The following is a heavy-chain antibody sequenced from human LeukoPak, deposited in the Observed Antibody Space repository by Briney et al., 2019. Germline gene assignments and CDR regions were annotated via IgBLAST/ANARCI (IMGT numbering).Heavy chain of an antibody. D-gene: IGHD2-2*01. CDR1: GFTFSNYG. CDR2: IRYDGSNK. CDR3: ARDPYHRLGPPLDL. J-gene: IGHJ5*02. Sequence: GGSLRLSCAASGFTFSNYGMHWVRQAPGKGLEWVASIRYDGSNKYYADSVKGRFTISRDNSKNTLYLQMNSLRAEDTAVYYCARDPYHRLGPPLDLWGQGTLVTVSS. V-gene: IGHV3-30*02.